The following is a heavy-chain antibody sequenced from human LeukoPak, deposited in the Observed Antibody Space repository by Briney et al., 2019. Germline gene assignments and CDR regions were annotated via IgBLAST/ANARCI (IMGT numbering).Heavy chain of an antibody. CDR3: ARDPLSIAVAVKGLDY. CDR2: IWYDGSNK. V-gene: IGHV3-33*01. D-gene: IGHD6-19*01. Sequence: AGGSLRLSCAASGFTFSSYGMHWVRQAPGKGLEWVAVIWYDGSNKYYADSVKGRFTISRDNSKNTLYLQMNSLRAEDTAVYYCARDPLSIAVAVKGLDYWGQGTLVTVSS. J-gene: IGHJ4*02. CDR1: GFTFSSYG.